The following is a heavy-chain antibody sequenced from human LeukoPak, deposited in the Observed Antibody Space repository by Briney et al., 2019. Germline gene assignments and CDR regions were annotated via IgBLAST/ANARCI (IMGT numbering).Heavy chain of an antibody. CDR1: GYTFTSYG. D-gene: IGHD6-13*01. CDR2: ISAYNGNT. V-gene: IGHV1-18*01. Sequence: EASVKVSCKASGYTFTSYGISWVRQAPGQGLEWMGWISAYNGNTNYAQKLQGRVTMTTDTSTSTAYMELRSQRSDDAAVYYCARDSGRIAAAGSRDYWGQGTLVTVSS. CDR3: ARDSGRIAAAGSRDY. J-gene: IGHJ4*02.